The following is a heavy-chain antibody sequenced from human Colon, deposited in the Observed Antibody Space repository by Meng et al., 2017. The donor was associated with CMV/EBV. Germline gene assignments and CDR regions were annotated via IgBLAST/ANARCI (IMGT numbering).Heavy chain of an antibody. CDR3: AKGKVRDDFWSGPSNDAIDS. CDR1: QFTFSGYG. Sequence: GESLKISCAASQFTFSGYGMHWVRQAPGKGLEWVAFIRYDGNDKYYADSVKGRFSISRDNSNNSLYRQMNSLRAEDTAVYYCAKGKVRDDFWSGPSNDAIDSWGQGTMVTVSS. CDR2: IRYDGNDK. V-gene: IGHV3-30*02. J-gene: IGHJ3*02. D-gene: IGHD3-3*01.